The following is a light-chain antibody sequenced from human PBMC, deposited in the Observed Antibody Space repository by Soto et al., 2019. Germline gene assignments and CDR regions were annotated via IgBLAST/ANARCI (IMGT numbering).Light chain of an antibody. Sequence: QSVLTQPPSVSGAPGQRVTIPCTGSSSNIGAGYDIHWYQQLPGTAPELLIYANTNRPSGVPDRFSASKSGTSASLAVTGLRAEDEADYYCQSYDITLSGFVIFGGGTKVTVL. CDR2: ANT. J-gene: IGLJ2*01. V-gene: IGLV1-40*01. CDR1: SSNIGAGYD. CDR3: QSYDITLSGFVI.